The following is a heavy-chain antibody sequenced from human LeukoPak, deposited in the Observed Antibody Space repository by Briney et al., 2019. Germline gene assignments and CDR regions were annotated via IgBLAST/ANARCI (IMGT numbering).Heavy chain of an antibody. CDR2: ISNTGDTI. CDR1: GLTLSDFY. V-gene: IGHV3-11*01. Sequence: AGGSLRLSCAASGLTLSDFYMSWIRQAPGKGLEWLSYISNTGDTILYADSVKGRFTISRDNAKNSLYLQMNGLRAEDTAVYYCASSSLSRDGYNPIDYWGQGTLVTVSS. D-gene: IGHD5-24*01. CDR3: ASSSLSRDGYNPIDY. J-gene: IGHJ4*02.